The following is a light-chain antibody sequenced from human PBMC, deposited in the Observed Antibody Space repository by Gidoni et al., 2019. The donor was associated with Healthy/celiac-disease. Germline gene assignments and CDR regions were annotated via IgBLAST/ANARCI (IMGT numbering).Light chain of an antibody. J-gene: IGKJ4*01. CDR1: QSALYSSNNKNY. Sequence: DIVMAQSPDSLAVSLGERATINCKSSQSALYSSNNKNYLAWYQQKPGQPPKLLIYWASTRESGVPDRFSGSGSGTDFTLTISSLQAEDVAVYYCQQYYSNPFXGXTKVEIK. CDR3: QQYYSNP. V-gene: IGKV4-1*01. CDR2: WAS.